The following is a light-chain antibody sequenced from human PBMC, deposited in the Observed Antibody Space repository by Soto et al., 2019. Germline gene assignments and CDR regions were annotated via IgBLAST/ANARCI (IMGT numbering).Light chain of an antibody. Sequence: QTVVTQEPSFSVSPGRTVTLTCGLNYGSVSTSYYPSWYQQTPGQAPRTLIYSTNTRSSGVPDRFSGSILGNKAALTITEAQAYDESDYYCVLYMGSGIWVFGGGSKLTVL. CDR1: YGSVSTSYY. CDR3: VLYMGSGIWV. J-gene: IGLJ3*02. CDR2: STN. V-gene: IGLV8-61*01.